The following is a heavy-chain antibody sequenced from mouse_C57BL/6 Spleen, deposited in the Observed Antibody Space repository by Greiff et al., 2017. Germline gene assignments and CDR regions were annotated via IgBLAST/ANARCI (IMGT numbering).Heavy chain of an antibody. Sequence: VQLKQSGPELVKPGDSVKISCKASGYSFTGYFMNWVMQSHGKSLEWIGRINPYNGDTFYNQKFKGKATLTVDTSSSTAHMELRSLTSEDSAVYYCARWDDGYYSFAYWGQGTLVTVSA. CDR1: GYSFTGYF. CDR2: INPYNGDT. CDR3: ARWDDGYYSFAY. J-gene: IGHJ3*01. V-gene: IGHV1-20*01. D-gene: IGHD2-3*01.